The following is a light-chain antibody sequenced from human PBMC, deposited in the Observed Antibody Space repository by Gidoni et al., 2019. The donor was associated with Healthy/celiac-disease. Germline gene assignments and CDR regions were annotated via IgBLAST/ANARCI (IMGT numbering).Light chain of an antibody. CDR3: QQYYSIPIT. Sequence: DIVMTQSPFSLAVSLGERATLNCKSSQSVLYSSNNKNYLVWYQQKPGQPPKLLIYWASTRESGVPDRFSGSGSGTDFTLTISSLQAEDVAVYYCQQYYSIPITFGQGTRLEIK. CDR2: WAS. V-gene: IGKV4-1*01. J-gene: IGKJ5*01. CDR1: QSVLYSSNNKNY.